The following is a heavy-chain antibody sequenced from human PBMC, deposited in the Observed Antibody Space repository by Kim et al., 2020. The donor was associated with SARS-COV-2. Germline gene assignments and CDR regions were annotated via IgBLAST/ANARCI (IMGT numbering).Heavy chain of an antibody. CDR1: GFTFSSYW. Sequence: GGSLRLSCAASGFTFSSYWMTWARQAPGKGLQWVAKIKQDGSEKYYVDSVKGRFTISRDNAKNSLYLQMTSLRAEDTAVYYCATYYSNYGMDVWGQGTTVTVSS. V-gene: IGHV3-7*03. CDR3: ATYYSNYGMDV. J-gene: IGHJ6*02. D-gene: IGHD3-10*01. CDR2: IKQDGSEK.